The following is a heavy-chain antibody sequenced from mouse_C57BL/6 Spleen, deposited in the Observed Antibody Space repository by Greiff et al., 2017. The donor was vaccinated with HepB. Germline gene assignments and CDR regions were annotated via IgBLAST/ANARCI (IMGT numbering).Heavy chain of an antibody. CDR1: GYAFSSYW. Sequence: VQLVESGAELVKPGASVKISCKASGYAFSSYWMNWVKQRPGKGLEWIGQIYPGDGDTNYNGKFKGKATLTADKSSSTAYMQRSSLTSEDSAVYFCAREGGNSLDYWGQGTTRTVSS. J-gene: IGHJ2*01. CDR2: IYPGDGDT. CDR3: AREGGNSLDY. D-gene: IGHD2-1*01. V-gene: IGHV1-80*01.